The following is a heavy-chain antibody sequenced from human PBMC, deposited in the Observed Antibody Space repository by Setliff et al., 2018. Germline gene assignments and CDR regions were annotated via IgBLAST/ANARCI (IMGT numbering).Heavy chain of an antibody. Sequence: SETLSLTCTVSGGSLSGASIVTWIRQPPGKGLEFIGYVFYSGATKYDPSLKSRVTMSVDTSKNQFSLKLRSVTAADTAMYYCAKGGTYRYFDLWGQGALVTVSS. CDR1: GGSLSGAS. CDR3: AKGGTYRYFDL. CDR2: VFYSGAT. J-gene: IGHJ4*02. V-gene: IGHV4-61*08.